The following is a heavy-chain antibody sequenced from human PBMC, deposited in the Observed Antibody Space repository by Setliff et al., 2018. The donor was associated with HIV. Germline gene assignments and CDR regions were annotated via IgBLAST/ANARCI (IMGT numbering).Heavy chain of an antibody. Sequence: GGSLRLSCAASGFTFKTDAMHWVRQAPGKGLEWVAFIWYDGSNKEYGDSVKGRFTISRDNSKNMVYLEMNNLRGEDSAVYYCARADYDILTAYYSSAFDMWGQGTMVTVSS. CDR3: ARADYDILTAYYSSAFDM. J-gene: IGHJ3*02. V-gene: IGHV3-33*01. D-gene: IGHD3-9*01. CDR2: IWYDGSNK. CDR1: GFTFKTDA.